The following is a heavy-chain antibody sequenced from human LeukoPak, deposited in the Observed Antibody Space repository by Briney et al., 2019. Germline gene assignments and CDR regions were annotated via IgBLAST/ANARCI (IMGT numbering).Heavy chain of an antibody. CDR3: ARDLPGAAVSGTTRGMDV. CDR2: ISAYNGYT. D-gene: IGHD6-19*01. Sequence: ASLKVSCEASGYIFTTRGITWVRQAPGQGPEWMGWISAYNGYTNYAQSLQGRLTLTRDTSTSTAYMELTSLTSDDTAVYYCARDLPGAAVSGTTRGMDVWGQGTTVTVSS. V-gene: IGHV1-18*01. J-gene: IGHJ6*02. CDR1: GYIFTTRG.